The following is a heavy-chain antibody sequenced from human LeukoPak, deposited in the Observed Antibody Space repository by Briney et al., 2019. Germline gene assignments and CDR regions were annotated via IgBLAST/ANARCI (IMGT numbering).Heavy chain of an antibody. CDR3: ARGGGYSYGSFDY. J-gene: IGHJ4*02. D-gene: IGHD5-18*01. Sequence: GGSLRLSCAGSGFTFSSYSMNWVRQAPGKGLEWVSSISSSSRYIYYADSVKGRFTISRDNAKNSLYLQMNSLRAEDTAVYYCARGGGYSYGSFDYWGQGTLVTVSS. CDR1: GFTFSSYS. V-gene: IGHV3-21*01. CDR2: ISSSSRYI.